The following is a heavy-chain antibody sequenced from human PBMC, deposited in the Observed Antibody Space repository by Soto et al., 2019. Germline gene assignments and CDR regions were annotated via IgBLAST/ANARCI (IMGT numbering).Heavy chain of an antibody. Sequence: SETLSLTCTVSGTSLSSTFWWTWVRQPPGKGLEWIGEIYHTGSTKYNPSLKSRVTISVDKANNQFSLELRTVTVADTAVYYCATLPPRIVVVKTELPTWGQGTLVTVS. V-gene: IGHV4-4*02. CDR2: IYHTGST. CDR1: GTSLSSTFW. J-gene: IGHJ4*02. D-gene: IGHD2-15*01. CDR3: ATLPPRIVVVKTELPT.